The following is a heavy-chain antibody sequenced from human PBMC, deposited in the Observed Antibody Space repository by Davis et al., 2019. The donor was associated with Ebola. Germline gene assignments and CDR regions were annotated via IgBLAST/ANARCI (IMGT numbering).Heavy chain of an antibody. D-gene: IGHD3-22*01. CDR1: GGTFTSYA. CDR3: ARGGGGDSSGFQSWFDP. CDR2: IIPLFGTA. J-gene: IGHJ5*02. V-gene: IGHV1-69*13. Sequence: SVKVSCKASGGTFTSYAISWVRQAPGQGLEWMGGIIPLFGTANYAQKFQDRVTITADESTSTSYMELNSLRFDDTAVYYCARGGGGDSSGFQSWFDPWGQGTLVTVSS.